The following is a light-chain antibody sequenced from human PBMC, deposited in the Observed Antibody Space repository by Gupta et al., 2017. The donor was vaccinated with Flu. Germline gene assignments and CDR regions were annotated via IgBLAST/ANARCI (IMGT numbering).Light chain of an antibody. J-gene: IGKJ2*01. V-gene: IGKV1-17*01. CDR1: QGIRND. CDR3: RQHNSYQA. CDR2: AAS. Sequence: DIQMTQSPSSLSASVGDRVTITCRASQGIRNDLGWYQQKPGKAPKRLIYAASSFQSGVPSRFSGSGSETEFTLTSSGRQAEDFANYYRRQHNSYQAFGQGTKLEIK.